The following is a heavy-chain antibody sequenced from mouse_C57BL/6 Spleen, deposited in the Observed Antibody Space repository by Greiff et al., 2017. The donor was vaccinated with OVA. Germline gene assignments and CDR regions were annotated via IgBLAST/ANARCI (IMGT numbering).Heavy chain of an antibody. J-gene: IGHJ4*01. CDR1: GFTFTSYG. Sequence: QVQLQQPGAELVKPGASVKLSCKASGFTFTSYGMHWVKQRPGRGLEWIGWIDPSSGGTKYNEKFKSKATLTGDKPSSTVYMQLSSLTSEDSAVYYCARDYYGSNLYYAMDYWGQGTSVTVSS. CDR2: IDPSSGGT. CDR3: ARDYYGSNLYYAMDY. D-gene: IGHD1-1*01. V-gene: IGHV1-72*01.